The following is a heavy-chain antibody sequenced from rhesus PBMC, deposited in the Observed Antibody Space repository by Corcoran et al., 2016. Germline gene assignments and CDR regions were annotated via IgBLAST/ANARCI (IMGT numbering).Heavy chain of an antibody. Sequence: EVQLVESGGGLVQPGGSLRLSCAASGFTFSDYYMSWVRQAPGKGLEWVSSISSASSYIYYADSVKGRFTISRDNAKNSLSLQMNSLKTEDTAVSYCTRDKGIAAAGTIDYWGQGVLVTVSS. V-gene: IGHV3S16*01. CDR2: ISSASSYI. CDR3: TRDKGIAAAGTIDY. D-gene: IGHD6-25*01. J-gene: IGHJ4*01. CDR1: GFTFSDYY.